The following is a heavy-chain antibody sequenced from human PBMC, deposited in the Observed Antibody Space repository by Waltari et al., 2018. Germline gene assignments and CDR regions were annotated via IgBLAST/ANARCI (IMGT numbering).Heavy chain of an antibody. V-gene: IGHV4-34*01. CDR1: GGSFSGYY. J-gene: IGHJ5*02. D-gene: IGHD3-16*01. CDR2: INHSGST. CDR3: ARGLYSRGGMFDP. Sequence: QVQLQQWGAGLLKPSETLSLTCAVYGGSFSGYYWSWIRQPPGKGLEWIGEINHSGSTNYNPSLKRRVTISVDTSKNQFSLKLSSVTAADTAVYYCARGLYSRGGMFDPWGQGTLVIVSS.